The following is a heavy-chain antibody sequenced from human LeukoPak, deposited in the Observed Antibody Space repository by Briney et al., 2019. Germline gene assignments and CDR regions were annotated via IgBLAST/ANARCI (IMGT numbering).Heavy chain of an antibody. V-gene: IGHV4-59*01. CDR1: GSSISSYY. CDR2: IYYSGST. D-gene: IGHD3-3*01. J-gene: IGHJ5*02. Sequence: SETLSLTCTVSGSSISSYYWSWIRQPPGKGLEWIGYIYYSGSTNYNPSLKSRVTISVDTSKNQFSLKLSSVTAADTAVYYCARVYYDFWSGSNWFDPWGQGTLVTVSS. CDR3: ARVYYDFWSGSNWFDP.